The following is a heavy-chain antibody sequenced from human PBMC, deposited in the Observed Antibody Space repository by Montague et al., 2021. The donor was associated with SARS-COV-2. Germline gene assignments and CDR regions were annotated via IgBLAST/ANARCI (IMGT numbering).Heavy chain of an antibody. CDR2: IYPGGNT. Sequence: TLSLTCTVSGGSISSGYFYWSWIRPPAGQGLEWIGLIYPGGNTNSNPSLKSRVTISVHTSKNPFSLKLSSVTAADTAVYYCGRVFTVTYYFDYWGRGTLVTVSS. D-gene: IGHD3-22*01. J-gene: IGHJ4*02. CDR3: GRVFTVTYYFDY. V-gene: IGHV4-61*02. CDR1: GGSISSGYFY.